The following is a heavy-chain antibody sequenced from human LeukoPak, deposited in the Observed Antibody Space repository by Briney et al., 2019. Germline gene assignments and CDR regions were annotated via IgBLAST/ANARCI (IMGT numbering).Heavy chain of an antibody. Sequence: KPSETLSLTCTVSGGSISSYYWSWIRQPAGEGLEWIGRIYSSGSTNYNPSLKSRVTLSVATSKNQFSLKLSSATAADTAVYYCARMYSGTYGGIDYWGQGALVTVSS. D-gene: IGHD1-26*01. J-gene: IGHJ4*02. CDR1: GGSISSYY. V-gene: IGHV4-4*07. CDR3: ARMYSGTYGGIDY. CDR2: IYSSGST.